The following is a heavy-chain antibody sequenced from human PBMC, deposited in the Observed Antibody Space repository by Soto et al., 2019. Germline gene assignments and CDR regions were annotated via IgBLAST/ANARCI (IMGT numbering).Heavy chain of an antibody. V-gene: IGHV1-24*01. Sequence: GASVKVSCKVSGYTLTELSMHWVRQAPGKGLEWMGGFDPEDGETIYAQKFQGRVTMTEDTSTDTAYMELSSLRSEDTALYYCATDRGTTVGDYDAFDIWGQGTMVTVSS. CDR1: GYTLTELS. CDR3: ATDRGTTVGDYDAFDI. D-gene: IGHD4-17*01. J-gene: IGHJ3*02. CDR2: FDPEDGET.